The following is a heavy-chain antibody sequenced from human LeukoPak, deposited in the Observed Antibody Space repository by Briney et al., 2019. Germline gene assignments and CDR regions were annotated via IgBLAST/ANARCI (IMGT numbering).Heavy chain of an antibody. CDR3: TRVYGSGSYSTYYFEY. D-gene: IGHD3-10*01. Sequence: GGSLRLSCAASGFTFSSYSMNWVRQAPGKGLEWVSYISSSSSTIYYADSVKGRFTISRDNSKNTLFLQMSSLRAEDTAVYYCTRVYGSGSYSTYYFEYWGQGTLVTVSS. CDR1: GFTFSSYS. CDR2: ISSSSSTI. V-gene: IGHV3-48*01. J-gene: IGHJ4*02.